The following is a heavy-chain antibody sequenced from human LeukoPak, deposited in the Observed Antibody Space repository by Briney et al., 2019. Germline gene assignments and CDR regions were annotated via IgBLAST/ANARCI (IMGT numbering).Heavy chain of an antibody. CDR3: ARNNLHYYYMDV. Sequence: SETLSLTCTVSGYSISSGFYWGWIRQPPGKGLEWIGSTYHTGSTYSNPSLKSRVTISVDTSKNQFSLKLSSVTAADTAVYYCARNNLHYYYMDVWGKGTTVTVSS. CDR2: TYHTGST. J-gene: IGHJ6*03. V-gene: IGHV4-38-2*02. CDR1: GYSISSGFY.